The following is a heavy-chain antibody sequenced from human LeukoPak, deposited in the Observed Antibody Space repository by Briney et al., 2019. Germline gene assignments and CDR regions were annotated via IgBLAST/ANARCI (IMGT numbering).Heavy chain of an antibody. CDR2: IHYSGST. D-gene: IGHD1-1*01. Sequence: PSETLSLTCTVSGGSVSNGSYYWSWIRQPPGKGLEWIGYIHYSGSTNYNPSLKSRVTISVDTSKNQFSLKLSSVTAADTAVYYCARDGIENYFDYWGQGTLVTVSS. V-gene: IGHV4-61*01. CDR3: ARDGIENYFDY. CDR1: GGSVSNGSYY. J-gene: IGHJ4*02.